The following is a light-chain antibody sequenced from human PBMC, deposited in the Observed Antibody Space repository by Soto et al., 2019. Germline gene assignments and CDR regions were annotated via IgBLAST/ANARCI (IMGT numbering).Light chain of an antibody. CDR3: SAYTSSRTLYV. CDR1: SSDVGGYNY. V-gene: IGLV2-14*01. J-gene: IGLJ1*01. CDR2: DVS. Sequence: QSALTQPASVSGSPGQSITISCTGTSSDVGGYNYVSWNQQHPGKAPKLMIYDVSDRPSGVSNRFSGSKSGNTASLTNSGLQAEDEADYYCSAYTSSRTLYVFGTGTKLTVL.